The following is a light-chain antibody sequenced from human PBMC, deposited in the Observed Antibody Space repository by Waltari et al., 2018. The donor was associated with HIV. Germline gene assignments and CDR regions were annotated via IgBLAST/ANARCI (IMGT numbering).Light chain of an antibody. V-gene: IGLV1-47*01. Sequence: QSVLTQPPSASGTPGQRVTISCSGSSSNIGNHYVYWYQQLPGTAPKLLIYRNNQRPSGVPDRFSGSKSDTSAALAISGLRSEDEADYFCATWDDSLSGPVFGGGTKLTVL. CDR1: SSNIGNHY. CDR2: RNN. CDR3: ATWDDSLSGPV. J-gene: IGLJ3*02.